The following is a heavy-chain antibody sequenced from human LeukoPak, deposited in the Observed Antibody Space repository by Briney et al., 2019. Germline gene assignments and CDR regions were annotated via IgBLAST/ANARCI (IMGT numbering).Heavy chain of an antibody. Sequence: SVKVSCKASGGTFSSYAISWVRQAPGQGLEWMGGITPMFGTSKHAQRFQGRVTITAVESLRTDYMELSSLRSEDTAVYYCARGWLADTTVVTPYNYWGQGTLVTVSS. CDR2: ITPMFGTS. CDR3: ARGWLADTTVVTPYNY. J-gene: IGHJ4*02. D-gene: IGHD4-23*01. CDR1: GGTFSSYA. V-gene: IGHV1-69*13.